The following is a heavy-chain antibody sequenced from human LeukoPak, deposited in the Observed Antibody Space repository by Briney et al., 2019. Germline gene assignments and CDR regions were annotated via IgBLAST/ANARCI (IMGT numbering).Heavy chain of an antibody. CDR3: AARYSYGPDAFDI. CDR2: IYYSGST. Sequence: PSETLSLTCTVSGGSISSYYWSWIRQPPGKGLEWIGYIYYSGSTNYNPSLKSRVTISVDTSKNQFSLKLSSVTAADTAVYYCAARYSYGPDAFDIWGQGTMVTVSS. CDR1: GGSISSYY. D-gene: IGHD5-18*01. J-gene: IGHJ3*02. V-gene: IGHV4-59*01.